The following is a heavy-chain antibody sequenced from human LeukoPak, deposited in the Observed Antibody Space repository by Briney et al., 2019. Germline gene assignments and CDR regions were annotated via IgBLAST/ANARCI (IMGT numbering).Heavy chain of an antibody. V-gene: IGHV1-18*01. CDR1: GYTITNYG. CDR3: AFGTDDGISTFDY. J-gene: IGHJ4*02. Sequence: ASVKVSCKASGYTITNYGINWVRQAPGQWPEWLGWISGSNGITEYAQEVQGRVTMTRDTSTSTVYMELSSLKSNDTAVYYCAFGTDDGISTFDYWGQGTLVTVSS. D-gene: IGHD2-2*01. CDR2: ISGSNGIT.